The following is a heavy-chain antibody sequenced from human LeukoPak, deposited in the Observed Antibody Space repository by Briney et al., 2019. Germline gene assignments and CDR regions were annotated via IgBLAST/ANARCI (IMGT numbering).Heavy chain of an antibody. CDR2: ISHSGST. D-gene: IGHD3-10*01. J-gene: IGHJ5*02. Sequence: SETLSLTCAVYGGSFSGYYWSWIRQPPGKGLEWIGEISHSGSTNYNPSLKSRVTISVDTSKNQFSLELSSVTAADTAVYYCARGSLAMVRGTYRKNWFDPWGQGTLVTVSS. CDR1: GGSFSGYY. V-gene: IGHV4-34*01. CDR3: ARGSLAMVRGTYRKNWFDP.